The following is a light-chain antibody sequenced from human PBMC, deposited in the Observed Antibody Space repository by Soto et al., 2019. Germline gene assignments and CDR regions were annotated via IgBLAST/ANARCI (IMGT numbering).Light chain of an antibody. CDR2: EVS. CDR1: SSDVGSYNF. V-gene: IGLV2-23*02. CDR3: CADAGRSTYV. J-gene: IGLJ1*01. Sequence: QSVLTQPASVSGSPGQSITISCTRTSSDVGSYNFVSWYQQHPGEVPKVMIYEVSKRPSGVSDRFSGSKSGNTASLTISVLQAEEEADYYCCADAGRSTYVLGTGNKVP.